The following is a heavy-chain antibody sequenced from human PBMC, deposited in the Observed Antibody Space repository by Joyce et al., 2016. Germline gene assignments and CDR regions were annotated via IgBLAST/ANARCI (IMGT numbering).Heavy chain of an antibody. V-gene: IGHV3-48*02. D-gene: IGHD1-26*01. Sequence: EERLEESGGGLEQPGGSLRLSCADSGFRFSSYSMNWVRQAPGMRLEWISYISLSSSTTYYADSVKGRFTISRDNAKNSLFLQMFSLKDEDTALYYCARARGGMGGSFDIWGRGTMVTVSS. CDR3: ARARGGMGGSFDI. J-gene: IGHJ3*02. CDR1: GFRFSSYS. CDR2: ISLSSSTT.